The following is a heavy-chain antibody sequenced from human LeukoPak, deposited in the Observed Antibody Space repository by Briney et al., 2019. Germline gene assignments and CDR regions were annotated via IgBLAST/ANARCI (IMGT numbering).Heavy chain of an antibody. CDR1: GGTFSSYA. D-gene: IGHD2-2*01. CDR2: IIPIFGTA. J-gene: IGHJ4*02. CDR3: ARPSDLMPRGGYFDY. Sequence: ASVKVSCKASGGTFSSYAISWVRQAPGQGLEWMGGIIPIFGTANYAQKFQGRITITTDESTSTAYMELSSLRSEDTAVYYCARPSDLMPRGGYFDYWGQGTLVTVSS. V-gene: IGHV1-69*05.